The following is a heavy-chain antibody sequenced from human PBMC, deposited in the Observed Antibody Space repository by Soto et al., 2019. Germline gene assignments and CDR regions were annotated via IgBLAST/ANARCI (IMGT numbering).Heavy chain of an antibody. J-gene: IGHJ4*02. CDR2: IKSDGSST. D-gene: IGHD6-19*01. CDR3: ARGGDVAVAVFAY. V-gene: IGHV3-74*01. Sequence: EVQLVESGGGLVQPGGSLRLSCAASGFALSYYWMHWVRQAPGKGLVWVSRIKSDGSSTVYADSVKGRFTISRDNAKNTLYLQMNSLRAEDTAVYYCARGGDVAVAVFAYWGQGTLVTASS. CDR1: GFALSYYW.